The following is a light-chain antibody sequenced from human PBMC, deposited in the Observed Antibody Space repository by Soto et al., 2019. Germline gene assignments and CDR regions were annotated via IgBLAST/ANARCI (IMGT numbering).Light chain of an antibody. CDR3: QSYDSSLSGSVV. CDR2: GNS. J-gene: IGLJ2*01. CDR1: SSNIGAGYD. V-gene: IGLV1-40*01. Sequence: QSVLTQPPSVSGAPGQRVTISCTGCSSNIGAGYDVHWYQQLPGTAPKLLIYGNSNRPSGVPDRFSGSKSGTSASLAITGLQAEEEADYYCQSYDSSLSGSVVFGGGTKLTVL.